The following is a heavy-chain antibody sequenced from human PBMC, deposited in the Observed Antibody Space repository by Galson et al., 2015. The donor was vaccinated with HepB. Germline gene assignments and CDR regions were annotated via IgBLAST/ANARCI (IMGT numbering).Heavy chain of an antibody. V-gene: IGHV3-66*01. Sequence: SLRLSCAASGFTVSRNYMSWVRQTPGKGLEWLVGIYSGGTTNYANSVKGRFTISRDNSKNKVYLQMNSLRAEDTAVYYCATCYNSSGYVCDSWGQGTLVTVSS. CDR2: IYSGGTT. J-gene: IGHJ5*01. D-gene: IGHD3-22*01. CDR3: ATCYNSSGYVCDS. CDR1: GFTVSRNY.